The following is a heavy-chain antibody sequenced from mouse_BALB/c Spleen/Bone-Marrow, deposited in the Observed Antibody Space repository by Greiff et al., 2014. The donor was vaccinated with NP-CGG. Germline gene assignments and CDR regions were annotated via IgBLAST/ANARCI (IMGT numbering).Heavy chain of an antibody. J-gene: IGHJ4*01. CDR3: ARGITTVVPYAMDY. D-gene: IGHD1-1*01. Sequence: EVQLQQSGPELVKPGASVKMSCKASGYTFTSYVMHWVKQKPGQGLEWIGYINPYNDGTKYTENFKGKATLTSDKSSSTAYMELSSLTSEDSAVYYCARGITTVVPYAMDYWGQGTSVTVSS. CDR2: INPYNDGT. CDR1: GYTFTSYV. V-gene: IGHV1-14*01.